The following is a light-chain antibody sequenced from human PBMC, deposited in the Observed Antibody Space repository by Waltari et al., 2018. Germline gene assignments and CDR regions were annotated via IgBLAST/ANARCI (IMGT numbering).Light chain of an antibody. CDR2: ATS. CDR3: RQRMTSPKFT. V-gene: IGKV1-39*01. CDR1: QSISWF. J-gene: IGKJ4*01. Sequence: DIQMTHSPSSLFASVGGTVTVTCRASQSISWFLNWYQYKPGEAPQLLIYATSTLRRGGPSRLSGSGCETEFTLPIINLQPEDGAIYYCRQRMTSPKFTFGGGTKVQLK.